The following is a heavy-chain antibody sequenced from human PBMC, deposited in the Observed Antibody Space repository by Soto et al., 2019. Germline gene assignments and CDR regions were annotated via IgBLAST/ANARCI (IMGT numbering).Heavy chain of an antibody. CDR2: ISYDGSNK. CDR3: AVGYCSSTSCYAPRLYYYGMDV. J-gene: IGHJ6*02. D-gene: IGHD2-2*01. CDR1: GFTFSSYG. V-gene: IGHV3-30*03. Sequence: LRLSCAASGFTFSSYGMHWVRQAPGKGLEWVAVISYDGSNKYYADSVKGRFTISRDNSKNTLYLQMNSLRAEDTAVYYCAVGYCSSTSCYAPRLYYYGMDVWGQGTTVTVSS.